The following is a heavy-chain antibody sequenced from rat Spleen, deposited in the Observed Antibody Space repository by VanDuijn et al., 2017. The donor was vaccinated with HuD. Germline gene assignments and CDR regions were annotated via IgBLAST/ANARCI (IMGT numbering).Heavy chain of an antibody. CDR3: TRASYSGAVMYTTDY. D-gene: IGHD1-6*01. J-gene: IGHJ2*01. V-gene: IGHV5-46*01. CDR1: GFIFSSFP. CDR2: LGTSGGNT. Sequence: EVQLVESGGGLVQPGRSLKLSCAASGFIFSSFPMAWVRQAPTKGLEWVATLGTSGGNTYYRDSVKGRFTISRDNAKSTLYLQMNSLRSEDTATYYCTRASYSGAVMYTTDYWGQGVMVTVSS.